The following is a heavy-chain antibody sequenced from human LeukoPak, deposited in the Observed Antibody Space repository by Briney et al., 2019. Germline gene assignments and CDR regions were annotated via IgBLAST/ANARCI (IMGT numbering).Heavy chain of an antibody. CDR2: ISGSGVST. Sequence: GGSLRLSCAASGFTFSSYVMNWVRQAPGKGLEWVSAISGSGVSTSYAVSVKGRFTISRDNSKNTLYLHMNSLRAEDTAIYFCAKDPANQLLYPAHFSHWGQGTLVTVSS. CDR3: AKDPANQLLYPAHFSH. CDR1: GFTFSSYV. D-gene: IGHD2-2*01. J-gene: IGHJ1*01. V-gene: IGHV3-23*01.